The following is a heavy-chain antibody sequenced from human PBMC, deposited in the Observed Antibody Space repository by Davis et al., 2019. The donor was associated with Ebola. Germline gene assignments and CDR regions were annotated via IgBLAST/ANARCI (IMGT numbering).Heavy chain of an antibody. Sequence: MPSETLSLTCVVSGGSPTSPNWWTWVRQPPGKGLEGIGEVFQNGDTNYNPSLKSRVSISVDNSKNQFSLNLNSVTAADTAVYYCARAKDYFDSRGRRFYFDFWGQGALVTVSS. CDR2: VFQNGDT. CDR1: GGSPTSPNW. CDR3: ARAKDYFDSRGRRFYFDF. J-gene: IGHJ4*02. V-gene: IGHV4-4*02. D-gene: IGHD3-22*01.